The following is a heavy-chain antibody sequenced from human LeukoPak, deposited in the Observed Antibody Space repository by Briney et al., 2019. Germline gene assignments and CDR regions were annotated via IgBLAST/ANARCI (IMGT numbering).Heavy chain of an antibody. D-gene: IGHD3-10*01. Sequence: SETLSLTCTASGGSISSYYWSWIRQPPGKGLEWIGYIYYSGSTNYNPSLKSRVTISVDTSKNQFSLKLSSVTAADTAVYYCARDNYYGSGTWLDPWGQGTLVTVSS. CDR2: IYYSGST. V-gene: IGHV4-59*01. CDR3: ARDNYYGSGTWLDP. CDR1: GGSISSYY. J-gene: IGHJ5*02.